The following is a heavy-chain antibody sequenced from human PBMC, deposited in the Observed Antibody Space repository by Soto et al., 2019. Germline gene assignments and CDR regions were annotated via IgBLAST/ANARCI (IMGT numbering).Heavy chain of an antibody. D-gene: IGHD2-2*01. CDR1: GLTFTGYE. J-gene: IGHJ6*02. V-gene: IGHV3-48*03. Sequence: EVQLVESGGGLVQPGGSLRLSCVASGLTFTGYEMNWVRQAPGKGLEWVSYISSSGNSKYYADSVKGRFTISRDNAKNSLYLQMNSLRAEDTAIYCCARESCSSSSCSTRYGMDVWGQGSTVTVSS. CDR2: ISSSGNSK. CDR3: ARESCSSSSCSTRYGMDV.